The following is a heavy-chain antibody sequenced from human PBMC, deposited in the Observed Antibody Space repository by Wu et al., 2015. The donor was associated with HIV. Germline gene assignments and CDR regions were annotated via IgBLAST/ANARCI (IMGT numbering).Heavy chain of an antibody. CDR2: INPNSGGT. D-gene: IGHD1-26*01. Sequence: QVQLVQSGAEVKKPGASVKVSCKASGYTFTGYYMHWVRQAPGQGLEWMGWINPNSGGTNYAQKFQGRVTMTRDTSISTAYMELSRLRSEDTAMYYCARTHYYQNYYYYYMDVWGKGTTVTVSS. V-gene: IGHV1-2*02. CDR1: GYTFTGYY. CDR3: ARTHYYQNYYYYYMDV. J-gene: IGHJ6*03.